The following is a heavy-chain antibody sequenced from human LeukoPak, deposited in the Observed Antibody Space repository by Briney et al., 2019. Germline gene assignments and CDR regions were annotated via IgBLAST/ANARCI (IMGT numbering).Heavy chain of an antibody. CDR3: ARESSYDFWSGYWAPTYNWFDP. V-gene: IGHV1-2*02. J-gene: IGHJ5*02. D-gene: IGHD3-3*01. CDR2: INPNSGGT. CDR1: GYTFTGYY. Sequence: ASVKVSCKASGYTFTGYYMHWVRQAPGQGLEWMGWINPNSGGTNYAQKFQGRVTMTRDTSISTAYMELSRLRSDDTAVYYCARESSYDFWSGYWAPTYNWFDPWGQGTLVTVSS.